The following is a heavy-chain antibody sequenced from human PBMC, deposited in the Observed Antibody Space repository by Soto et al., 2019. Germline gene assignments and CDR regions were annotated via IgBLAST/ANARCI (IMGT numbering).Heavy chain of an antibody. D-gene: IGHD3-3*01. CDR2: ISCHGSNE. Sequence: QVQLVESGGGVVQPGRSLRLSCAASGFTFSDYGMHWVRQAPGKGLEWVAFISCHGSNEYYADSVKGRFTISRDNSRNTLYLQMNTLRVEDTAVYYCAKDGTIFGVVMGLYYGRDVWGQGNTVTVSS. V-gene: IGHV3-30*18. J-gene: IGHJ6*02. CDR1: GFTFSDYG. CDR3: AKDGTIFGVVMGLYYGRDV.